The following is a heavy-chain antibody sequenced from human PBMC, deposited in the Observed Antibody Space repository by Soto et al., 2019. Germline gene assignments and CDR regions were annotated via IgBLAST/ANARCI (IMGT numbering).Heavy chain of an antibody. CDR2: ISYGGTT. CDR1: GGSMNSGGYC. J-gene: IGHJ4*02. Sequence: QVQLQESGSGLVKPSQTLSLTCTVSGGSMNSGGYCWSWIRQHPGEGLEWIGCISYGGTTSYNPSLKSRVIISVDTSKNQFSLKLTSVTAADTAVYYCSRGILVWGQGTLITVSS. CDR3: SRGILV. D-gene: IGHD2-15*01. V-gene: IGHV4-31*03.